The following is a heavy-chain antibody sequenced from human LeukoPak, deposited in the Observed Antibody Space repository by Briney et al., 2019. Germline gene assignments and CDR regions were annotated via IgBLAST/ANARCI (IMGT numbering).Heavy chain of an antibody. D-gene: IGHD1-1*01. CDR3: AKGQVQLWLNSFDY. CDR2: MSGSGGSI. J-gene: IGHJ4*02. V-gene: IGHV3-23*01. Sequence: GGTLRLSCAASGFTFNRYGMSWVRQASGKGLEWDSGMSGSGGSIYYADSVKGRFTISRDNSKNTLYLQMNSLRAEDTAVYYCAKGQVQLWLNSFDYWGQGTLVTVSS. CDR1: GFTFNRYG.